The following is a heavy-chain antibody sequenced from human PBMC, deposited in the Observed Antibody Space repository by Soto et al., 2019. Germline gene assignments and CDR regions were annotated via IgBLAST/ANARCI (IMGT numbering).Heavy chain of an antibody. Sequence: GGSLRLSCAASGFTFSSYAMSWVRQAPGKGLEWVSAISGSGSSTYYANSVKGRFTFSRDNSKNTLYLQMNSLRAEDTAVYYCAKDFARKRGYYFDYWGQGTLVTVSS. D-gene: IGHD6-6*01. CDR3: AKDFARKRGYYFDY. CDR2: ISGSGSST. J-gene: IGHJ4*02. V-gene: IGHV3-23*01. CDR1: GFTFSSYA.